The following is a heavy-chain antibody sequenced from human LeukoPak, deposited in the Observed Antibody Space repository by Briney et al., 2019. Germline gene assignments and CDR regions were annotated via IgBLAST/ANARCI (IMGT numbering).Heavy chain of an antibody. D-gene: IGHD3-22*01. CDR3: AKDMFATGVVIFTVDY. V-gene: IGHV3-23*01. J-gene: IGHJ4*02. CDR2: ISGSGGST. CDR1: GFTFSSYA. Sequence: HPGGSLRLSCAASGFTFSSYAMSWVRQAPGKGLEWVSAISGSGGSTYYADSVKGRFTISRDNSKNTLYLQMNSLRAEDTAVYYCAKDMFATGVVIFTVDYWGQGTLVTVSS.